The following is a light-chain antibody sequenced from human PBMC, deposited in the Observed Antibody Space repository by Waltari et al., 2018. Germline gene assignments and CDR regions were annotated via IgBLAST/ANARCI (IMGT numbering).Light chain of an antibody. CDR1: QSICSY. CDR2: AAS. Sequence: TCRASQSICSYLNWYQQEPGKAPKLLIDAASSLQSGVPSMCSGSGSGTDFTLTISSLQPEDFATYYCQQSYSTPLTFGGGTKVEIK. V-gene: IGKV1-39*01. CDR3: QQSYSTPLT. J-gene: IGKJ4*01.